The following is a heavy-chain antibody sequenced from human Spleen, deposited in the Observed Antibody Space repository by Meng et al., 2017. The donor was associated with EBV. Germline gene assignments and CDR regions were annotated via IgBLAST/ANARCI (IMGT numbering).Heavy chain of an antibody. Sequence: IPLQESGPTLVKPAQTLTLTCSFSGFSLTTSAVAVAWIRQPPGKALEWLSLIFWDDDKRYSPSLINRLTITKDTSKNQVVLTMTNMDPVDTATYYCAHQIDANWFDPWGQGTLVTVSS. CDR1: GFSLTTSAVA. V-gene: IGHV2-5*02. CDR3: AHQIDANWFDP. CDR2: IFWDDDK. D-gene: IGHD2/OR15-2a*01. J-gene: IGHJ5*02.